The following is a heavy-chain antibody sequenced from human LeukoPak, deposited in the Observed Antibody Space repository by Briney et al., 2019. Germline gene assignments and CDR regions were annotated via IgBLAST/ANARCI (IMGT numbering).Heavy chain of an antibody. CDR1: GFTFGDHA. J-gene: IGHJ6*02. CDR3: TSGPIQLWLHNGMDV. Sequence: GGSLRLSCTCSGFTFGDHAMSWVRQAPGKGLEWVGFIRSKAYRGTIEYAASVKGRFTISRDDSKSIDYLQMNSLETEDTGVYYCTSGPIQLWLHNGMDVWGQGTTVTVSS. D-gene: IGHD5-18*01. V-gene: IGHV3-49*04. CDR2: IRSKAYRGTI.